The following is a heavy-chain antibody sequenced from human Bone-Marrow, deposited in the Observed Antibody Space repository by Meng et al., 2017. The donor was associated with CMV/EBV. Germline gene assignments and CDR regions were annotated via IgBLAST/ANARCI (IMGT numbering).Heavy chain of an antibody. CDR2: IRSKAYGGTT. D-gene: IGHD4-17*01. V-gene: IGHV3-49*04. CDR3: TRNGDYEGVYFDY. Sequence: GESLKISCAASGFTFSRYWMSWVRQAPGKGLEWVGFIRSKAYGGTTEYAASVKGRFTISRDDSKSIAYLQMNSLKTEDTAVYYCTRNGDYEGVYFDYWGQGTLVTVSS. J-gene: IGHJ4*02. CDR1: GFTFSRYW.